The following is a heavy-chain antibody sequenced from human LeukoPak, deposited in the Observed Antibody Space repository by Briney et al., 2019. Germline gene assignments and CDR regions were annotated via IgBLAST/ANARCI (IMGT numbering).Heavy chain of an antibody. V-gene: IGHV1-2*02. CDR3: AREQREVVARYNWFDP. D-gene: IGHD5-12*01. CDR1: GYTFTGYY. CDR2: INPNSGGT. J-gene: IGHJ5*02. Sequence: ASVKVSCKASGYTFTGYYMHWVRQAPGQGLEWMGWINPNSGGTNYAQKFQGRVTMTRDTSISTAYMELSRLRSDDTAVYYCAREQREVVARYNWFDPWGQGTLVTVSS.